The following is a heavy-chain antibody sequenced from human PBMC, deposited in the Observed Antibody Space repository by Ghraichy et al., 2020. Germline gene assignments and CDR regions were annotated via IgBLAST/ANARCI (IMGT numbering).Heavy chain of an antibody. D-gene: IGHD4-23*01. CDR1: GDSVSSNGVA. Sequence: SQTLSLTCAISGDSVSSNGVAWNWIRQSPSRGLEWLGRTYYTSTWFNDYAKSVRGRLTINPDTSENQFSLPLSSGIPEDTAAYYCARGRNSAFDIWAQGTMVTVSS. CDR2: TYYTSTWFN. CDR3: ARGRNSAFDI. J-gene: IGHJ3*02. V-gene: IGHV6-1*01.